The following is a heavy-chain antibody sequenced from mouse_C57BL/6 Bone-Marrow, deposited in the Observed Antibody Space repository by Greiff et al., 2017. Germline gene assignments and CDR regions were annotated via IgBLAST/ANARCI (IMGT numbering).Heavy chain of an antibody. J-gene: IGHJ3*01. Sequence: EVQLQQSGPELVKPGASVKIPCKASGYTFTDYNMDWVKQSHGKSLEWIGVINPNNGGTIYNQKFKGKATLTVDQSSSTAYMELRSLTSEDTAVYYCARALDYDYDGFAYWGQGTLVTVSA. CDR1: GYTFTDYN. V-gene: IGHV1-18*01. CDR3: ARALDYDYDGFAY. D-gene: IGHD2-4*01. CDR2: INPNNGGT.